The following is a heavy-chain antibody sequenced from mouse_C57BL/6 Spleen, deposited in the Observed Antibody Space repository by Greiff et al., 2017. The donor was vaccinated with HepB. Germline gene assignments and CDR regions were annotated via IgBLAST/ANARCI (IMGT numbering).Heavy chain of an antibody. D-gene: IGHD1-1*01. CDR3: TPSYYGSSYAWFAY. CDR2: IDPENGDT. CDR1: GFNIKDDY. V-gene: IGHV14-4*01. J-gene: IGHJ3*01. Sequence: VQLKQSGAELVRPGASVKLSCTASGFNIKDDYMHWVKQRPEQGLEWIGWIDPENGDTEYASKFQGKATITADTSSNTAYLQLSSLTSEDTAVYYCTPSYYGSSYAWFAYWGQGTLVTVSA.